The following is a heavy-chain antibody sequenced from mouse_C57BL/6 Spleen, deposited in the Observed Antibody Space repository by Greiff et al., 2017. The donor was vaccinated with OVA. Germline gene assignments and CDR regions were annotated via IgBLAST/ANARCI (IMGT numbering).Heavy chain of an antibody. V-gene: IGHV1-15*01. D-gene: IGHD3-3*01. CDR3: AREGGLYYFDY. Sequence: VQLQQSGAELVRPGASVTLSCKASGYTFTSYGMHWVKQTPGHGLEWIGAIDPKSGSTNYNEKFKGKATLTADKSSSTAYMELRSLTSEDSAVYYCAREGGLYYFDYWGQGTTLTVSS. CDR1: GYTFTSYG. J-gene: IGHJ2*01. CDR2: IDPKSGST.